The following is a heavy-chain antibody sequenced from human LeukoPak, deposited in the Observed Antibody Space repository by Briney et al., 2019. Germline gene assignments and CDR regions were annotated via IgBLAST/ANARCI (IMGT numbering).Heavy chain of an antibody. CDR1: GGSFGGYY. CDR2: INHSGST. J-gene: IGHJ6*02. V-gene: IGHV4-34*01. Sequence: SETLSLTCAVYGGSFGGYYWSWIRQPPGKGLEWIGEINHSGSTNYNPSLKSRVTISVDTSKNQFSLKLSSVTAADTAVYYCARGRIGRTTYGMDVWGQGTTVTVSS. D-gene: IGHD4-11*01. CDR3: ARGRIGRTTYGMDV.